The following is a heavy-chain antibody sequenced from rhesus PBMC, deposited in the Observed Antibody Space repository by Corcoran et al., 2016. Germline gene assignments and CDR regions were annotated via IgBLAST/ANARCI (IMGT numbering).Heavy chain of an antibody. J-gene: IGHJ4*01. D-gene: IGHD1-44*02. V-gene: IGHV1-111*02. CDR3: ATYYSGSYQLGFDY. CDR2: VDPEDGEA. Sequence: EVQLVQSGAEVKKPGASVTISCKASGYTFTDYYLHWVRQAPGNGLVWMGRVDPEDGEAIHAQKFQDRVTITADTSTDTAYMELSSLRSEDTAVYYCATYYSGSYQLGFDYWGQGVLVTVSS. CDR1: GYTFTDYY.